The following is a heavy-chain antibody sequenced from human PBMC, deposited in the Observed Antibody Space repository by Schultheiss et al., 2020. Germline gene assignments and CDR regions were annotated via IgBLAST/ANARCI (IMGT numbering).Heavy chain of an antibody. Sequence: ASVKVSCKASGYTFTGYYMHWVRQAPGQGLEWMGIINPSGGSTSYAQKFQGRVTMTRDTSISTAYMELSSLRSEDTAIYYCARVHPGDYWGQGTLVTVSS. CDR3: ARVHPGDY. J-gene: IGHJ4*02. CDR1: GYTFTGYY. V-gene: IGHV1-46*01. CDR2: INPSGGST.